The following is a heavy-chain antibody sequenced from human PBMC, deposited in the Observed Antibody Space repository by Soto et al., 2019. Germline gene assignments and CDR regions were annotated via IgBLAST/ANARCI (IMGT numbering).Heavy chain of an antibody. J-gene: IGHJ3*02. D-gene: IGHD2-2*01. CDR2: IYPGDSDI. CDR1: GYSFTSYW. V-gene: IGHV5-51*03. CDR3: VRRRYCDNTSCYEGAFDI. Sequence: EVQLVQSGAEVKKPGESLKISCKGSGYSFTSYWIGWVRQMPGKGLEWMGLIYPGDSDIRYSPSFQGQVTISADKSISTAYLQWSSLKASDTAMYYCVRRRYCDNTSCYEGAFDIWGQGTMITVSS.